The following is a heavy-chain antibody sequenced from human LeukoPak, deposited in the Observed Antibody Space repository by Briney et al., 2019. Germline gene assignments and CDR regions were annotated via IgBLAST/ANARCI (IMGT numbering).Heavy chain of an antibody. CDR2: ISYDGSNK. D-gene: IGHD3-10*01. CDR3: AKGDGLDY. V-gene: IGHV3-30*18. J-gene: IGHJ4*02. CDR1: GFTFSSYG. Sequence: PGGSLRLSCAASGFTFSSYGMHWVRQAPGKGLEWVAVISYDGSNKYYADSVKGRFTISRDNSKNTLYLQMNSLRAEDTAVYYCAKGDGLDYWGQGTLVTVSS.